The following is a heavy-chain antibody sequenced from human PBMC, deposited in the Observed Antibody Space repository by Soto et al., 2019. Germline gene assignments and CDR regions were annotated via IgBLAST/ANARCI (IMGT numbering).Heavy chain of an antibody. CDR2: IRSKANSYAT. D-gene: IGHD6-13*01. CDR3: TASVIAAAGTCDY. V-gene: IGHV3-73*01. CDR1: GFTFSGSA. J-gene: IGHJ4*02. Sequence: GGSLRLSCAASGFTFSGSAMHWVRQASGKGLEWVGRIRSKANSYATAYAASVKGRFTISRDDSKNTAYLQMNSLKTEDTAVYYCTASVIAAAGTCDYWGQGTLVTVSS.